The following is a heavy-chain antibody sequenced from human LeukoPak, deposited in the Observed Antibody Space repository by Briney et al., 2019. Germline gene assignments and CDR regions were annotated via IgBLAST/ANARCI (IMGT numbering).Heavy chain of an antibody. Sequence: GGSLRLSCTASGFTFSSYAMSWVRQAPGKGLEWVSSISSSSSYIYYADSVKGRFTISRDNAKNSLYLQMNSLRDEDTAVYYCANQGGPRDYWGQGTLVTVSS. V-gene: IGHV3-21*01. CDR1: GFTFSSYA. J-gene: IGHJ4*02. CDR2: ISSSSSYI. D-gene: IGHD2-15*01. CDR3: ANQGGPRDY.